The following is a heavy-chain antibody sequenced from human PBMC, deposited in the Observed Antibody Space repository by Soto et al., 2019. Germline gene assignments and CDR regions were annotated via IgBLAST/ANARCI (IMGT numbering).Heavy chain of an antibody. Sequence: QVQLVESGGGVVQPGRSLRLSCAASGFTFSSYDMHWVRQAPGKGLEWVAVIWYDGSNKYYADSVKGRFTISRDNSKNTLYLQMNSLRAEDTAVYYCAREYYDILTGYRNYYYGMDVWGQGTTVTVSS. CDR1: GFTFSSYD. D-gene: IGHD3-9*01. J-gene: IGHJ6*02. CDR2: IWYDGSNK. CDR3: AREYYDILTGYRNYYYGMDV. V-gene: IGHV3-33*01.